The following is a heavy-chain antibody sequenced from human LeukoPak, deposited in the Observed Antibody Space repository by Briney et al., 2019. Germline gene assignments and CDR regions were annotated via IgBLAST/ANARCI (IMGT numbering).Heavy chain of an antibody. J-gene: IGHJ4*02. V-gene: IGHV3-15*01. D-gene: IGHD2-2*01. Sequence: GGSLRLSCAASGFTFSNAWMSWVRQAPGKGLEGVGRIKSKTDGSTTDYAAPVKGRFTISRDDSKNTLYLQMNSLKTEDTAVYYCTTGYCSRTSCYYFDYWGQGTLVTVSS. CDR2: IKSKTDGSTT. CDR3: TTGYCSRTSCYYFDY. CDR1: GFTFSNAW.